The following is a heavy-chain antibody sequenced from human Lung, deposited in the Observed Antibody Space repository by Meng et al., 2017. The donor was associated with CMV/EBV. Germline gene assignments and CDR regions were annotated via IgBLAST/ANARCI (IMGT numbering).Heavy chain of an antibody. V-gene: IGHV3-48*03. CDR1: GFTFSSYE. J-gene: IGHJ4*02. CDR3: ATEGSYYDSSGLSTH. CDR2: ISSSGSTI. D-gene: IGHD3-22*01. Sequence: GESLKISCAASGFTFSSYEMNWVRQAPGKGLEWVSYISSSGSTIYYADSVKGRFTISRDNAKNSLYLQMNSLRAEDTAVYYCATEGSYYDSSGLSTHWGQGTLVTVSS.